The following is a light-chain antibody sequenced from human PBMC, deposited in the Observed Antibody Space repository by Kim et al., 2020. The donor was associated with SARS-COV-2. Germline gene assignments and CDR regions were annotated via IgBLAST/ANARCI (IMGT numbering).Light chain of an antibody. CDR1: TGESNYA. J-gene: IGLJ2*01. V-gene: IGLV4-69*01. CDR2: LYSDGRH. CDR3: QTWGSGIGV. Sequence: SVKLTCILSTGESNYAIAWLQQQPGKGPRYWMMLYSDGRHTKGDGIPDRFSGSTSGSEYSLTISSLQSEDEADYYCQTWGSGIGVFGGGTQLTVL.